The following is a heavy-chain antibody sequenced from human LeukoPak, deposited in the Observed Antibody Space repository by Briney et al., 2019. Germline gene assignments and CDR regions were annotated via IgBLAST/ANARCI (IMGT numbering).Heavy chain of an antibody. J-gene: IGHJ4*02. CDR3: VPLPIAVAGTHLLDY. D-gene: IGHD6-19*01. V-gene: IGHV3-64D*09. CDR1: GFSFSSYA. Sequence: GGSLRLSCSASGFSFSSYAMHWVRQAPGKGLEYVSAISSSGESTYYADSMKGRFTISRDNSKDTLYLQMSSLRAEDTAVYYCVPLPIAVAGTHLLDYWGQGTLVTVSS. CDR2: ISSSGEST.